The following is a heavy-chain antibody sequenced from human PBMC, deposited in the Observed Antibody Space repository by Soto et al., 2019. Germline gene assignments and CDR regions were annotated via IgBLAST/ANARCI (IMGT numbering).Heavy chain of an antibody. CDR2: IYHSGST. Sequence: SETLSLTCAVSGGSISSGGYSWSWIRQPPGKGLEWIGYIYHSGSTYYNPSLKSRVTISVDRSKNQFSLKLSSVTAADTAVYYCARALYCSGGSCFNWFDPWGQGTLVTVSS. V-gene: IGHV4-30-2*01. D-gene: IGHD2-15*01. CDR3: ARALYCSGGSCFNWFDP. J-gene: IGHJ5*02. CDR1: GGSISSGGYS.